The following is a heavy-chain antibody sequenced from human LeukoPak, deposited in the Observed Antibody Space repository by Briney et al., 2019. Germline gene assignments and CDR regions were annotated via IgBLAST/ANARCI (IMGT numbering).Heavy chain of an antibody. CDR2: VYYTGST. CDR3: ARAVDYYDSDDYYHLYYFDY. Sequence: SETLSLTCAVSGDSISSGGYTWNWIRQPPGKGLEWIGYVYYTGSTYYNPSLKSRVTISVDTSKNQFSLKLSSVTAADTAVYYCARAVDYYDSDDYYHLYYFDYWGQGTLVTVSS. V-gene: IGHV4-30-4*07. CDR1: GDSISSGGYT. D-gene: IGHD3-22*01. J-gene: IGHJ4*02.